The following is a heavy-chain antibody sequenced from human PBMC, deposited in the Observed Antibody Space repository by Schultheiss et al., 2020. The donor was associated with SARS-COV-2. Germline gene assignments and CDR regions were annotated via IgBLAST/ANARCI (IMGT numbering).Heavy chain of an antibody. CDR1: GFTFSSYW. V-gene: IGHV3-30*03. CDR2: ISYDGSNK. CDR3: ASMGDSIGWELPSPSSVDY. Sequence: GGSLRLSCAASGFTFSSYWMHWVRQAPGKGLEWVAVISYDGSNKYYADSVKGRFTISRDNSKNTLYLQMNSLRAEDTAVYYCASMGDSIGWELPSPSSVDYWGQGTLVTVSS. D-gene: IGHD1-26*01. J-gene: IGHJ4*02.